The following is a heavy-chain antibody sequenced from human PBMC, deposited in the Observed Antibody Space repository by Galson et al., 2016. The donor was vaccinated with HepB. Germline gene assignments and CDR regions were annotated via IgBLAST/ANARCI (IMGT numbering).Heavy chain of an antibody. V-gene: IGHV3-33*06. CDR2: IWYDGSNK. CDR1: GFTFSSYG. CDR3: VKGEYGQRFLEWLPPFDS. D-gene: IGHD3-3*01. Sequence: SLRLSCAASGFTFSSYGMHWVHQAPGKGLGWVANIWYDGSNKYDADSEKGRFTISRDNSKSTLYLQMNSLRVEDTAVYYCVKGEYGQRFLEWLPPFDSWGEGALV. J-gene: IGHJ4*02.